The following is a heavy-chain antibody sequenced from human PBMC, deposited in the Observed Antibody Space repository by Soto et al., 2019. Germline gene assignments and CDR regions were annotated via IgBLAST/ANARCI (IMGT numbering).Heavy chain of an antibody. CDR3: AIALGGRVNRENDY. CDR1: GYTFTSYY. D-gene: IGHD3-16*02. V-gene: IGHV1-46*03. CDR2: INPSGGST. J-gene: IGHJ4*02. Sequence: ASVKVSCKASGYTFTSYYMHWVRLAPGQGLEWMGIINPSGGSTSYAQKFQGRVTMTRDTSTSTVYMELSSLRSEDTAVYYCAIALGGRVNRENDYWGQGTQVNRLL.